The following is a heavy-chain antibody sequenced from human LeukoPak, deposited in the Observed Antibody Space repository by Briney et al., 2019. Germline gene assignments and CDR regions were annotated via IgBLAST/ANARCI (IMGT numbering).Heavy chain of an antibody. CDR3: AKDRSGYCSSTSCYALGDY. J-gene: IGHJ4*02. V-gene: IGHV3-30*18. D-gene: IGHD2-2*01. CDR1: GFTFSSYG. CDR2: ISYDGSNK. Sequence: GGSLRLSCAASGFTFSSYGMHWVRQAPGKGLEWVAVISYDGSNKYYADSVKGRFTISRDNSKNTLYLQMNSLRAEDSAVYYCAKDRSGYCSSTSCYALGDYWGQGTLVTVSS.